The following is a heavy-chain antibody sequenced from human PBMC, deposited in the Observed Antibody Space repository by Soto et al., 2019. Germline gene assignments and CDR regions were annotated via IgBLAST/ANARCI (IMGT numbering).Heavy chain of an antibody. J-gene: IGHJ4*02. V-gene: IGHV3-7*01. CDR2: IKQDGSEK. CDR3: ATGRPRRSWVYFEY. D-gene: IGHD6-13*01. Sequence: EVQLVESGGGLVQPGGSLRLSCAASGFTFSSYWMSWVRQAPGKGLEWVANIKQDGSEKNYVDSVKGRFTISRDNGKNSLYLQMNSLRAEDTAVYYCATGRPRRSWVYFEYCGQGILVAVSS. CDR1: GFTFSSYW.